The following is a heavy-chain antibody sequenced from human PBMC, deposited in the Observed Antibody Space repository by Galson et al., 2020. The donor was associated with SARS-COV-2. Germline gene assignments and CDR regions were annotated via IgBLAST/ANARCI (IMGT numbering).Heavy chain of an antibody. Sequence: GESLKISCKASGYTFTSYGISWVRQAPGQGLEWMGWISGYNGETNYAQKFQGRVTMTTDTSTSTAYMELRSLRSDDTAVFYCAREAEVDTSMIWEEYHYYGMDVWGQGTTVTVSS. CDR1: GYTFTSYG. D-gene: IGHD5-18*01. V-gene: IGHV1-18*01. CDR3: AREAEVDTSMIWEEYHYYGMDV. J-gene: IGHJ6*02. CDR2: ISGYNGET.